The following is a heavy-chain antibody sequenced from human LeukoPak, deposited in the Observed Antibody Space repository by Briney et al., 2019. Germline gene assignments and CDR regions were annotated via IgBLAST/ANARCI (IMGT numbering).Heavy chain of an antibody. CDR1: GGSISSSSYY. CDR2: IYYSGST. V-gene: IGHV4-39*07. Sequence: PSETLSLTCTVSGGSISSSSYYWGWIRQPPGKGLEWIGSIYYSGSTYYNPSLKSRVTISVDTSKNQFSLKLSSVTAADTAVYYCASRPRRSSTSSEWGQGTLVTVSS. CDR3: ASRPRRSSTSSE. D-gene: IGHD2-2*01. J-gene: IGHJ4*02.